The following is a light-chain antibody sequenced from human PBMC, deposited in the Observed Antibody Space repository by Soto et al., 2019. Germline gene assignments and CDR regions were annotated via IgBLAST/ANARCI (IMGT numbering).Light chain of an antibody. CDR3: QQLNSYPIT. CDR1: QGISSY. CDR2: AAS. J-gene: IGKJ5*01. V-gene: IGKV1-9*01. Sequence: DIQLTQSPSFLSASVGDRFTITFRASQGISSYLAWYQQKPGKAPKLLIYAASTLQSGVPSRFSGSGSGTEFTLTISRLQPEDFATYYCQQLNSYPITFGQGTRLEI.